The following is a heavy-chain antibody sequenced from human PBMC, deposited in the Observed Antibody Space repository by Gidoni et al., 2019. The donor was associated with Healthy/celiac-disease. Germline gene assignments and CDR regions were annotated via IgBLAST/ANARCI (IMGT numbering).Heavy chain of an antibody. J-gene: IGHJ4*02. D-gene: IGHD2-2*01. CDR3: AKSHGRYCSSTSCYGVY. Sequence: EVQLLESGGGLVQPGGSLRLSCAASGFTFSSYAMSWVRQAPGKGLEWVSAISGSGGSTYYADSVKGRFTISRDNSKNTLYLQMNSLRAEDTAVYYCAKSHGRYCSSTSCYGVYWGQGTLVTVSS. CDR1: GFTFSSYA. V-gene: IGHV3-23*01. CDR2: ISGSGGST.